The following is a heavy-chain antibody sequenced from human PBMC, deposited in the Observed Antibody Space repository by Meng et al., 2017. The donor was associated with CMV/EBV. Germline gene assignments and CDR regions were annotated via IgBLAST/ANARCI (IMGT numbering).Heavy chain of an antibody. V-gene: IGHV2-5*02. CDR3: ARIAAAGRFDY. D-gene: IGHD6-13*01. CDR2: IYWDDDK. CDR1: GFSLSTSGVG. J-gene: IGHJ4*02. Sequence: ITLKGSGSPLVKPTQTLTLTCTFSGFSLSTSGVGVGWIRQPPGKALEWLALIYWDDDKRYSPSLKSRLTITKDTSKNQVVLTMTNMDPVDTATYYCARIAAAGRFDYWGQGTLVTVSS.